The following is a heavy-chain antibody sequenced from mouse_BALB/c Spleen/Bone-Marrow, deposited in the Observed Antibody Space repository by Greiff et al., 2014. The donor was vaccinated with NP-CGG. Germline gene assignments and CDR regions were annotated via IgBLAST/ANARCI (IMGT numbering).Heavy chain of an antibody. J-gene: IGHJ4*01. V-gene: IGHV1S135*01. Sequence: EVQLQQSGPELVKPGASVKVSCKASGYAFTSYDMYWVKQSHGKSLEWIGYIDPYSGGTCYNQKFKGKATLTVDKSSSTAYMHLNSLTSEDSAVYYCARRVYYDYYAMDYWGQGTSVTVSS. CDR2: IDPYSGGT. CDR3: ARRVYYDYYAMDY. D-gene: IGHD1-1*01. CDR1: GYAFTSYD.